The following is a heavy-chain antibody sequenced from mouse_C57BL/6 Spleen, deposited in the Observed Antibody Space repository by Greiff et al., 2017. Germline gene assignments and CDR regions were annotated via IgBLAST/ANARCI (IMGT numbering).Heavy chain of an antibody. CDR3: AILITTEVGDAMGY. V-gene: IGHV5-17*01. CDR2: ISSGSSTI. Sequence: EVKLMESGGGLVKPGGSLKLSCAASGFTFSDYGMHWVRQAPEKGLEWVAYISSGSSTIYYADTVKGRFTISIDNAKNTLFLQMTSLRSEDSAMYYCAILITTEVGDAMGYWGQGTAVTGAS. D-gene: IGHD1-1*01. J-gene: IGHJ4*01. CDR1: GFTFSDYG.